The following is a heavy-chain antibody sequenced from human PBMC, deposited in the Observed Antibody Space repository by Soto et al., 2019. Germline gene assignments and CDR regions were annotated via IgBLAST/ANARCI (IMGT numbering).Heavy chain of an antibody. D-gene: IGHD3-3*02. Sequence: QVQLQESGPGLVKPSETLSLTCAVSGYSITNGYYWGWIRQPPGKGLEWIGSIYHSGNTYYNPSLKSRVTLSIDTSKNQFSLKLRSVTAADMAMYYCARVKLAGRGSFHDWGQGTLVTVSS. CDR2: IYHSGNT. CDR1: GYSITNGYY. J-gene: IGHJ4*02. CDR3: ARVKLAGRGSFHD. V-gene: IGHV4-38-2*01.